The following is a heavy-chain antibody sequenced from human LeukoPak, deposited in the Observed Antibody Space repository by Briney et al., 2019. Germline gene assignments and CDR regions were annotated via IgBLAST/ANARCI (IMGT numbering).Heavy chain of an antibody. V-gene: IGHV3-7*01. CDR1: GFPFSSYW. CDR2: IKQDGSDK. D-gene: IGHD1-1*01. CDR3: ARLTGTTGFDY. J-gene: IGHJ4*02. Sequence: GGSLRLSCAASGFPFSSYWMSWVRQAPGKGLEWVANIKQDGSDKYYVDSVKGRFTISRDNAKNSMYLQLNSLRADDTAVYYCARLTGTTGFDYWGQGTLVTVSS.